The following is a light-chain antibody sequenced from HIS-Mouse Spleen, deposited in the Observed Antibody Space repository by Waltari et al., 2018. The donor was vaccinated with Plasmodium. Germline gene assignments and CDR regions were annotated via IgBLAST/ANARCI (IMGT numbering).Light chain of an antibody. CDR1: QSVSIY. Sequence: EIVLTQSPATLSLSPGEGATISCRASQSVSIYLAWYQQKPGQAPRLLIYDASNRATGIPARFSGSGSGTDFTLTISSLEPEDFAVYYCQQRSNWPPLTFGGGTKVEIK. J-gene: IGKJ4*01. V-gene: IGKV3-11*01. CDR3: QQRSNWPPLT. CDR2: DAS.